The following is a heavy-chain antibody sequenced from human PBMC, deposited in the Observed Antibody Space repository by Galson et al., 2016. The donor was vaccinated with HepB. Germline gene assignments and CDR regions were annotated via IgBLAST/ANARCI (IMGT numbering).Heavy chain of an antibody. CDR1: GYHFLNYG. CDR2: ISTYNGNT. D-gene: IGHD3-10*01. V-gene: IGHV1-18*01. J-gene: IGHJ4*02. CDR3: ATYNVSLGDYNAFDF. Sequence: SVKVSCKASGYHFLNYGISWVRQAPGQGLEWMGWISTYNGNTKSAQKVQDRVTMTTDTSTGTGYLELRSLTSEDTAVYYCATYNVSLGDYNAFDFWGQETLVTVSA.